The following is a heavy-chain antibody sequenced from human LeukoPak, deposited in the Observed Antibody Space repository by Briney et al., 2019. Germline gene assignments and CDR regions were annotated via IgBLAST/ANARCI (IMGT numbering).Heavy chain of an antibody. D-gene: IGHD4-17*01. J-gene: IGHJ4*02. V-gene: IGHV3-30-3*01. CDR1: GFTFSSYA. CDR3: ARDPSYGDWTYFDY. CDR2: ISYDGSNK. Sequence: GRSLRLSCAASGFTFSSYAMHWVRQAPGKGLEWVAVISYDGSNKYYADSVKGRFTISRDNSKNTLYLQMNSLRAEDTAVYYCARDPSYGDWTYFDYWGQGTLVTVSS.